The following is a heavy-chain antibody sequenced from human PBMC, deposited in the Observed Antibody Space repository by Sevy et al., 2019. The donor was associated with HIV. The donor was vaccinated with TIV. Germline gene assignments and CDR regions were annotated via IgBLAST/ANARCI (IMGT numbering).Heavy chain of an antibody. CDR1: GGSISSGGYS. Sequence: SETLSLTCAVSGGSISSGGYSWSWIRQPPGKGLEWIGYIYHSGSTYYNPSLKSRVTISVDRSKNQFSLKLGSVTAAATAVYYCARGGAYCGGDCYSGDAFDIWGQGTMVTVSS. J-gene: IGHJ3*02. V-gene: IGHV4-30-2*01. CDR2: IYHSGST. CDR3: ARGGAYCGGDCYSGDAFDI. D-gene: IGHD2-21*02.